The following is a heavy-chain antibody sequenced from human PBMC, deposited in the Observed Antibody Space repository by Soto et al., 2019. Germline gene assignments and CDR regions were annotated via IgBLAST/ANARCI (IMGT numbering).Heavy chain of an antibody. Sequence: EVHLVESGGGLVKPGGSLRLSCAVSGFTFSSCTMNWVRQAPGKGLEWVSSISPSTSHIYYADSVKGRFTISRDNAKNSLFLQMNSLRAEDTAVYYCSGCSGGACHQNYGMDVWGQGTTDTVSS. CDR3: SGCSGGACHQNYGMDV. V-gene: IGHV3-21*01. CDR1: GFTFSSCT. D-gene: IGHD2-15*01. CDR2: ISPSTSHI. J-gene: IGHJ6*02.